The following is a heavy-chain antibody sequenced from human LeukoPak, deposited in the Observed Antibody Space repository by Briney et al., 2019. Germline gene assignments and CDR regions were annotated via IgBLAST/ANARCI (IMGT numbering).Heavy chain of an antibody. CDR2: INPSDDSI. CDR1: GYTFTRYY. J-gene: IGHJ6*02. V-gene: IGHV1-46*01. Sequence: GASVKVSCKASGYTFTRYYMHWVRQAPGQGLEWMGIINPSDDSITYAQKSQGRVTVTRDTSTSTVYMALSSLRSDDTAVYYCARGDCSSTNCYSSGVQRVYYYGMDVWGQGTTVTVSS. CDR3: ARGDCSSTNCYSSGVQRVYYYGMDV. D-gene: IGHD2-2*01.